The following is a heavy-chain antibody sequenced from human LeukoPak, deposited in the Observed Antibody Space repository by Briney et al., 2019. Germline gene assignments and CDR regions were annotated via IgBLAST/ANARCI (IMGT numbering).Heavy chain of an antibody. D-gene: IGHD6-19*01. Sequence: EASVKVSCKASGYTFTTYAMHWVRQAPGQRLEWMGWISPGKGNTKYSQKFQGRVTMTRDTSTSTVYMELSSLRSEDTAVYYCARYPGIAVAGSDYYYYYGMDVWGQGTTVTVFS. CDR3: ARYPGIAVAGSDYYYYYGMDV. CDR1: GYTFTTYA. J-gene: IGHJ6*02. V-gene: IGHV1-3*01. CDR2: ISPGKGNT.